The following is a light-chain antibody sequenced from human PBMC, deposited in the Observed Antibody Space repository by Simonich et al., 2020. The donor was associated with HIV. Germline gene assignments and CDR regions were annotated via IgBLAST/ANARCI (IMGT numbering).Light chain of an antibody. CDR3: QQYYSTPDT. CDR2: WAS. Sequence: DIVMTQSPDSLAVALGERATINCKSSQSVLYSSNNKNYLDWYQQKPGQPPKLLIYWASTRESGVPDRFSGSGSGTDFTLTISSLQAEDVAVYYCQQYYSTPDTFGTGTKVDIK. CDR1: QSVLYSSNNKNY. J-gene: IGKJ3*01. V-gene: IGKV4-1*01.